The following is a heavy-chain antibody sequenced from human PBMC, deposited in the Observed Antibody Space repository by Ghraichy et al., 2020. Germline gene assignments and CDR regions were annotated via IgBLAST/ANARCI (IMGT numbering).Heavy chain of an antibody. CDR3: ARAGKGYNGMDY. D-gene: IGHD5-24*01. Sequence: SQTLSLTCTVSGGSISSYYWSWIRQPPGKGLEWIGYIYYSGSTNYNPSLKSRVTISVDTSKNQFSLKLSSVTAADTAVYYCARAGKGYNGMDYWGQGTLVNVSS. CDR2: IYYSGST. J-gene: IGHJ4*02. V-gene: IGHV4-59*01. CDR1: GGSISSYY.